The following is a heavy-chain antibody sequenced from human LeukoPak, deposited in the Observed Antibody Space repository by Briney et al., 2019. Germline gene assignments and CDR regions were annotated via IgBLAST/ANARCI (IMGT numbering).Heavy chain of an antibody. D-gene: IGHD6-13*01. Sequence: HAGGSLRLSCAASGFTFSSYAMSWVRQAPGKGLEWVSAISGSGGSTYYADSVKGRFTISRDNSKNTLYLQMNSLRVEDTAVYYCARRYNSSSWYGGWYFDLWGRGTLVTVSS. CDR3: ARRYNSSSWYGGWYFDL. CDR1: GFTFSSYA. J-gene: IGHJ2*01. CDR2: ISGSGGST. V-gene: IGHV3-23*01.